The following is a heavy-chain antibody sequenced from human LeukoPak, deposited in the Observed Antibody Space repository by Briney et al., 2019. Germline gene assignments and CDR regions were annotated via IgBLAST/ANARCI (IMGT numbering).Heavy chain of an antibody. CDR2: INHSGST. CDR3: ARGLPEYSSPYYYYYGMDV. CDR1: GGSFSGYY. V-gene: IGHV4-34*01. Sequence: SETLSLTCAVYGGSFSGYYWSWIRQPPGKGLEWIGEINHSGSTNYNPSLKSRVTISVDTSKNQFSLKLSSMTAADTAVYYCARGLPEYSSPYYYYYGMDVWGQGTTVTVSS. D-gene: IGHD6-6*01. J-gene: IGHJ6*02.